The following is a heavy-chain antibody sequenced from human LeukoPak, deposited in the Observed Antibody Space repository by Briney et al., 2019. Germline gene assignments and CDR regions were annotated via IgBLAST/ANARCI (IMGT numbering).Heavy chain of an antibody. CDR3: ARESGSHDAFDI. CDR1: GFTFSSYA. J-gene: IGHJ3*02. V-gene: IGHV3-30*04. Sequence: PGGSLRLSCAASGFTFSSYAMHWVRQAPGKGLEWVAVISYDGSNKYYADSVKGRFTISRDNAKNSLYLQMNSLRAEDTALYYCARESGSHDAFDIWGQGTMVTVSS. D-gene: IGHD1-26*01. CDR2: ISYDGSNK.